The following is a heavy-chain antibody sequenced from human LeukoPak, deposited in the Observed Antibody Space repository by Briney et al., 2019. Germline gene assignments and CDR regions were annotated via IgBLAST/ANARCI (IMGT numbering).Heavy chain of an antibody. CDR3: AREEIQLWSFDY. CDR1: GFTFSSYW. CDR2: INSDGSST. V-gene: IGHV3-74*01. J-gene: IGHJ4*02. D-gene: IGHD5-18*01. Sequence: PGGSLRLSGAASGFTFSSYWMHWVRQAPGKGLVWVSRINSDGSSTSYADSVKGRFTISRDNAKNTLYLQMNSLRAEDTAVYYCAREEIQLWSFDYWGQGTLVTVSS.